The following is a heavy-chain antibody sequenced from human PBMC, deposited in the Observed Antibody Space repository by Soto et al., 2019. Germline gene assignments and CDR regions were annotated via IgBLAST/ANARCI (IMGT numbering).Heavy chain of an antibody. CDR1: GGSISSYY. V-gene: IGHV4-59*01. J-gene: IGHJ4*02. CDR2: IYYSGST. CDR3: AREHYGDYVDY. D-gene: IGHD4-17*01. Sequence: QVQLQESGPGLVKPSETLSLTCTASGGSISSYYWSWIRQPQGKGLEWIGYIYYSGSTNYNPSLKSRVTISVDTSKSQCSLKLTSVTAADTAVYYCAREHYGDYVDYWGQGTLVTVSS.